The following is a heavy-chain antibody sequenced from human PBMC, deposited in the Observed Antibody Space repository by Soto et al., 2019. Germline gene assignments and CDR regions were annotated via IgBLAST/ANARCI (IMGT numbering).Heavy chain of an antibody. CDR2: SYYSGST. Sequence: PSETLSLTCTVSGGSISSGGYYWSWIRQHPGKGLEWIGYSYYSGSTYYNPSLKSRVTISVDTYKNQFTLKLSSVTAADTAMYYCAREVVDSYDSSGYNNWFDPWGQGTLVTVSS. V-gene: IGHV4-31*03. CDR3: AREVVDSYDSSGYNNWFDP. D-gene: IGHD3-22*01. CDR1: GGSISSGGYY. J-gene: IGHJ5*02.